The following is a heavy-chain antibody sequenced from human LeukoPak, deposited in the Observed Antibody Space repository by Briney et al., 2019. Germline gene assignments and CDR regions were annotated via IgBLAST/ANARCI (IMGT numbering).Heavy chain of an antibody. CDR2: ISAHSGHT. CDR3: ARGLVDTALINRYYYYMDV. Sequence: ASVKVSCKAFGYTFTSHVINWVRQAPGQGLEWMGWISAHSGHTNYAQRFQGRVTMTTDTSTDTVHLELRSLRFDDTAVYYCARGLVDTALINRYYYYMDVWGKGTTVTVSS. J-gene: IGHJ6*03. CDR1: GYTFTSHV. V-gene: IGHV1-18*01. D-gene: IGHD5-18*01.